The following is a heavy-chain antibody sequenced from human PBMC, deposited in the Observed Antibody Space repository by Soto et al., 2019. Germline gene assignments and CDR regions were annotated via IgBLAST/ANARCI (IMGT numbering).Heavy chain of an antibody. J-gene: IGHJ5*02. CDR2: IYYSGST. Sequence: SETLSLTCTVSGGSISRSTYYRGWIRQPPGKGLEWIGSIYYSGSTYYRPSLKSRVTISVDTSKNQFSLKLSSVTAADTAVYYCARQVQAAIRLGWFDPWGQGTLVTVSS. D-gene: IGHD2-2*02. CDR3: ARQVQAAIRLGWFDP. CDR1: GGSISRSTYY. V-gene: IGHV4-39*01.